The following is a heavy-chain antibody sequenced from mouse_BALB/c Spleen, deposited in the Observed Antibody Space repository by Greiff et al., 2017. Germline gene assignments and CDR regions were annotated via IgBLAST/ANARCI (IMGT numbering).Heavy chain of an antibody. CDR1: GFTFSSYT. J-gene: IGHJ4*01. V-gene: IGHV5-6-4*01. Sequence: EVKVVESGGDLVKPGGSLKLSCAASGFTFSSYTMSWVRQTPEKRLEWVATISSGGSYTYYPDSVKGRFTISRDNAKNTLYLQMSSLKSEDTAMYYCTKDDRGNYYAMDYWGQGTSVTVSS. CDR2: ISSGGSYT. CDR3: TKDDRGNYYAMDY. D-gene: IGHD2-1*01.